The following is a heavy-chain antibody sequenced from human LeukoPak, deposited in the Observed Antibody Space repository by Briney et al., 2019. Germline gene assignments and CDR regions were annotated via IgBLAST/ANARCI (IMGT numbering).Heavy chain of an antibody. Sequence: PGGSLRLSCAASGFTFSSYGMHWVRQAPGKGLERVAFIRYDGSNKYYADSVKGRFTISRDNSKNTLYLQMNSLRAEDTAVYYCANGYDSSGINPDYWGQGTLVTVSS. CDR1: GFTFSSYG. D-gene: IGHD3-22*01. CDR2: IRYDGSNK. V-gene: IGHV3-30*02. J-gene: IGHJ4*02. CDR3: ANGYDSSGINPDY.